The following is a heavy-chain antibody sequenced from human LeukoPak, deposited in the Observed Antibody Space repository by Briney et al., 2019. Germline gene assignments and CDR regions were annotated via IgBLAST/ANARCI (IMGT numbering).Heavy chain of an antibody. J-gene: IGHJ4*02. CDR3: ARGNSFLEGFDY. Sequence: SVKVSCKASGYTFTSYYMHWVRQAPGQGLEWMGGIIPIFGTANYAQKFQGRVTITADKSTSTAYMELSSLRSEDTAVYYCARGNSFLEGFDYWGQGTLVTVSS. CDR1: GYTFTSYY. CDR2: IIPIFGTA. V-gene: IGHV1-69*06. D-gene: IGHD2/OR15-2a*01.